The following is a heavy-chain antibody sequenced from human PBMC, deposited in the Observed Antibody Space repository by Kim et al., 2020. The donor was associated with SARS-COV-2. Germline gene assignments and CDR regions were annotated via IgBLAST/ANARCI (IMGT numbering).Heavy chain of an antibody. V-gene: IGHV1-69*13. CDR3: AREQIIFRDRNTIFGVGQEYYYYYYGMDV. CDR2: IIPIFGTA. Sequence: SVKVSCKASGGTFSSYAISWVRQAPGQGLEWMGGIIPIFGTANYAQKFQGRVTITADESTSTAYMELSSLRSEDTAVYYCAREQIIFRDRNTIFGVGQEYYYYYYGMDVWGQGTTVTVSS. D-gene: IGHD3-3*01. J-gene: IGHJ6*02. CDR1: GGTFSSYA.